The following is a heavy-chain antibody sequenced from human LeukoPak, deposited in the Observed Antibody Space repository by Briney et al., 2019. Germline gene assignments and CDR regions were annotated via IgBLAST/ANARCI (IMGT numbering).Heavy chain of an antibody. CDR1: GGSISSGDYY. V-gene: IGHV4-30-4*01. Sequence: SETLSFTCTVSGGSISSGDYYWSWIRQPPGKGLEWIGYIYYSGSTYYNPSLKSRVTISVDTSKNQFSLKLSSVTAADTAVYYCARDWVQTYFDYWGQGTLVTVSS. CDR2: IYYSGST. D-gene: IGHD3-16*01. CDR3: ARDWVQTYFDY. J-gene: IGHJ4*02.